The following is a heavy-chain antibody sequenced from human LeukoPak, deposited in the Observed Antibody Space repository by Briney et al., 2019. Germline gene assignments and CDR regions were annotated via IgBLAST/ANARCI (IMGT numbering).Heavy chain of an antibody. CDR3: ARGRYCSSTSCYVYYFDY. J-gene: IGHJ4*02. CDR1: GGSFSGYY. D-gene: IGHD2-2*01. CDR2: INHSGST. V-gene: IGHV4-34*01. Sequence: SETLSLTCAVYGGSFSGYYWSWIRQPPGKGLEWIGEINHSGSTNYNPSLKSRVTISVDTSKNQFSLKLSSVTAADTAVYYCARGRYCSSTSCYVYYFDYWGQGPRSPSPQ.